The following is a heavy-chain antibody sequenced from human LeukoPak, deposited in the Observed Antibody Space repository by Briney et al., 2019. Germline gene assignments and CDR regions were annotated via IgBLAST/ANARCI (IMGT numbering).Heavy chain of an antibody. D-gene: IGHD3-22*01. CDR3: ASAPYDSSGYYYG. Sequence: TGGSLRLSCAASGFTFSSYSMNWVRQAPGKGLEWVSFISSSSSYIYYADSVKGRFTISRDNAKNSLYLQMNSLRAEDTAVYYCASAPYDSSGYYYGWGQGTLVTVSS. V-gene: IGHV3-21*01. CDR2: ISSSSSYI. J-gene: IGHJ4*02. CDR1: GFTFSSYS.